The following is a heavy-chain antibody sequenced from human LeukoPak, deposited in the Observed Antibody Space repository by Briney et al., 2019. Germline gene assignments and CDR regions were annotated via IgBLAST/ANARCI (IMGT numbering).Heavy chain of an antibody. Sequence: PGWSLRLSCAASGFTLDDHGMSWVRQTPGKGLEWVSGINWNGGSTAHADSVKGRFTISRDNAKNSLYLQMNSLRAEDTALYHCARGAYYDSSASPLDYWGQGTLVTVSS. D-gene: IGHD3-22*01. CDR2: INWNGGST. CDR1: GFTLDDHG. CDR3: ARGAYYDSSASPLDY. J-gene: IGHJ4*02. V-gene: IGHV3-20*01.